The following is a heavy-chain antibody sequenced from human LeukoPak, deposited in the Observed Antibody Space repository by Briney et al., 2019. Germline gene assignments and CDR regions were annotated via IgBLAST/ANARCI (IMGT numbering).Heavy chain of an antibody. D-gene: IGHD3-3*01. CDR2: ISSSGTTI. J-gene: IGHJ4*02. CDR1: GFTFSSYE. CDR3: VLSFGSSCY. V-gene: IGHV3-48*03. Sequence: GGSLRLSCAASGFTFSSYEMNWVRQAPGKGLEWVSYISSSGTTIYYADSVRGRFTISRDNAKNSLYLQMNSLRAEDTAVYYCVLSFGSSCYWGQGTLVTVSS.